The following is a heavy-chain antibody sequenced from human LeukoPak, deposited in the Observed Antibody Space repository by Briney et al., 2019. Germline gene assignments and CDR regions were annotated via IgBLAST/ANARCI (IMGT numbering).Heavy chain of an antibody. CDR1: GFTFSTYR. Sequence: GGSLRLSCAASGFTFSTYRMHWVRQVPGKGLVWVSRINSDGRSTSYADSVKGRFTISRDNAKNTLYLQMKSLRAEDTALYYCARDPTAERITITLYGMDVWGQGTTVTVSS. CDR2: INSDGRST. D-gene: IGHD3-3*01. CDR3: ARDPTAERITITLYGMDV. V-gene: IGHV3-74*01. J-gene: IGHJ6*02.